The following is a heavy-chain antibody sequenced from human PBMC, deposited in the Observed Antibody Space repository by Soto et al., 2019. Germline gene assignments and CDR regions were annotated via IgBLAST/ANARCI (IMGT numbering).Heavy chain of an antibody. V-gene: IGHV4-59*12. D-gene: IGHD6-19*01. J-gene: IGHJ4*02. CDR1: GGSISSYY. CDR3: ARGLITGSHYSGGWYYFDS. Sequence: SETLSLTCTVSGGSISSYYWSWIRQPPGKGLEWIGYIYYSESTNYNPSLKSRVTISVDTSKNQFSLTLSSVTAADTAVYYCARGLITGSHYSGGWYYFDSWGQGTQVTVSS. CDR2: IYYSEST.